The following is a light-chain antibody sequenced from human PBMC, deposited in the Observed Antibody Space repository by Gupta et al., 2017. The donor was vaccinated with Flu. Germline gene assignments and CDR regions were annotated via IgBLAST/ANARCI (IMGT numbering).Light chain of an antibody. CDR2: GAS. V-gene: IGKV3-15*01. CDR1: QSISSN. J-gene: IGKJ1*01. Sequence: EIVMTQSPATLSVSPGERATISCRASQSISSNLAWYQQKPGQAPRLLIYGASTRATGVPARFSGSGSGTEFTLTIASLQSEDFAIYYCQQYSNWPQTFGQGTKVEIK. CDR3: QQYSNWPQT.